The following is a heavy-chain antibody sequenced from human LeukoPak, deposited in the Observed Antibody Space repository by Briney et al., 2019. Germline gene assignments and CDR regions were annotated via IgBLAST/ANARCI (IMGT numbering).Heavy chain of an antibody. CDR2: IRYDGSNK. D-gene: IGHD2-2*02. V-gene: IGHV3-30*02. Sequence: GGSLRLSCAASGFTFSSYGMRWVRQAPGKGLEWVAFIRYDGSNKYYADSVKGRFTISRDNSKNTLYLQMNSLRAEDTAVYYCARRSVYCSSTSCYTIDYWGQGTLVTVSS. J-gene: IGHJ4*02. CDR1: GFTFSSYG. CDR3: ARRSVYCSSTSCYTIDY.